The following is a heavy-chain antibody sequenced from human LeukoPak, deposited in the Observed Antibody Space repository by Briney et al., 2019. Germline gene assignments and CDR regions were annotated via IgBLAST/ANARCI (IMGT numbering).Heavy chain of an antibody. J-gene: IGHJ4*02. Sequence: ASVKVSCKASGYTFTSYAMNWVRQAPGQGLEWMGWINTNTGNPTYAQGFTGRFVFSLDTSVSTAYLQISSLKAEDTAVYYCARDLPYYYDSSGYYIDYWGQGTLVTVSS. CDR3: ARDLPYYYDSSGYYIDY. V-gene: IGHV7-4-1*02. D-gene: IGHD3-22*01. CDR1: GYTFTSYA. CDR2: INTNTGNP.